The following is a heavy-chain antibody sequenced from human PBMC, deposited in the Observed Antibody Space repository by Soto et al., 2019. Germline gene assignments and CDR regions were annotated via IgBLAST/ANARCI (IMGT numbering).Heavy chain of an antibody. CDR1: GGSISSGGYH. V-gene: IGHV4-31*03. CDR2: IYYSGST. CDR3: ARSPLIAAAGSNYYYGMDV. D-gene: IGHD6-13*01. J-gene: IGHJ6*02. Sequence: QVQLQESGPGLVKPSQTLSLTCTVSGGSISSGGYHWSWIRQHPGKGLEWIGYIYYSGSTYYNPSLKSRVTISVDTSKNQFSLKLSSVTAADTAVYYCARSPLIAAAGSNYYYGMDVWGQGTTVTVSS.